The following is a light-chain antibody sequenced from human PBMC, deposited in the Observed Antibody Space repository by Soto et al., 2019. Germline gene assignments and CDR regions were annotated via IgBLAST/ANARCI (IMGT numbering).Light chain of an antibody. CDR1: QSLLDSNGYSG. CDR2: LGS. CDR3: MQALQTPLT. Sequence: DIVMTQSPLSLPVTPGDPASISCRSSQSLLDSNGYSGFDWYLQKPGQSPQLLIYLGSNRASGVPDRFSGSGSGTDFTLKISRVEAEDVGVYYCMQALQTPLTFGQGTRLEIK. J-gene: IGKJ5*01. V-gene: IGKV2-28*01.